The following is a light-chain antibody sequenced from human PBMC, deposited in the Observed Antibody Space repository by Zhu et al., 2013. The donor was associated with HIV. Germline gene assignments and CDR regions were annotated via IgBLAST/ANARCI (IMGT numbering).Light chain of an antibody. CDR2: EVS. CDR1: SNDVGGYNY. J-gene: IGLJ3*02. V-gene: IGLV2-14*01. CDR3: NSYTSATSSTLVV. Sequence: QSALTQPASVSGSPGQSITISCTGSSNDVGGYNYVSWYQQHPGKAPKLLIYEVSNRPSGVSNRFSGSKSGDTASLTISGLQPEDEGSYYCNSYTSATSSTLVVFGGGTTLTVL.